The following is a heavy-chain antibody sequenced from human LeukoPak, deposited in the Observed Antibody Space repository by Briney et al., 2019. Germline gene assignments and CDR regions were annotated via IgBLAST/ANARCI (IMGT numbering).Heavy chain of an antibody. Sequence: VSVKVSCKASGYTFTSYDINWVRQATGQGLELMGWMNPNSGNTGYAQKFQGRVTITRNTSISTAYMELSSLRSEDTAVYYCATLGRAYCSSTSCYVDWGQGTLVIVSS. D-gene: IGHD2-2*01. CDR2: MNPNSGNT. CDR3: ATLGRAYCSSTSCYVD. V-gene: IGHV1-8*03. CDR1: GYTFTSYD. J-gene: IGHJ4*02.